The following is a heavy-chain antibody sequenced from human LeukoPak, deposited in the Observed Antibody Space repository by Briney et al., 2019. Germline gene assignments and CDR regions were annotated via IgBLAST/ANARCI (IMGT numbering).Heavy chain of an antibody. CDR3: AKDIYGDYGVGYFDY. D-gene: IGHD4-17*01. J-gene: IGHJ4*02. CDR1: GFTFSSYA. V-gene: IGHV3-23*01. Sequence: PGGSLRLSCAASGFTFSSYAMSWVRQAPGKGLEWVSAISGSGGSTYYADSVKGRFTISRDNSKNTLYLQMNSLRAEDTAVYYCAKDIYGDYGVGYFDYWGQGTLVTVSS. CDR2: ISGSGGST.